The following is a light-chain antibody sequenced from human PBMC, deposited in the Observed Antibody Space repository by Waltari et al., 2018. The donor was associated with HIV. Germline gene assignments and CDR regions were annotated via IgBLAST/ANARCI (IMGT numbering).Light chain of an antibody. CDR3: QSFDSSLSGSLV. V-gene: IGLV1-40*01. Sequence: QSVLTQPPSVSGAPGQRVTIPSTGRRSNLGSGHEVHRYQQLPGTAPKLLIYDNTYRPSGVPDRFSGSKSGTSASLAITGLQAEDEADYYCQSFDSSLSGSLVFGGGTTLTVL. J-gene: IGLJ2*01. CDR1: RSNLGSGHE. CDR2: DNT.